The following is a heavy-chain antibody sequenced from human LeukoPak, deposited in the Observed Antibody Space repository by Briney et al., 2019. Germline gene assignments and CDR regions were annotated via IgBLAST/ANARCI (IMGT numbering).Heavy chain of an antibody. V-gene: IGHV4-59*12. J-gene: IGHJ5*02. CDR1: GGSISSYY. D-gene: IGHD3-10*01. CDR2: IYYTGST. Sequence: SETLSLTCTVSGGSISSYYWSWIRQPPGKGLEWIGYIYYTGSTKYDPSLKSRVTISVDTSKNQFSLKLTSVTAADTAVYYCARDALPFGEFFNWFDPWGQGTLVTVSS. CDR3: ARDALPFGEFFNWFDP.